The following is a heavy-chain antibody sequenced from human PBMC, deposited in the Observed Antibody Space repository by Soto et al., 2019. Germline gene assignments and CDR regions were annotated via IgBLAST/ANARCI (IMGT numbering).Heavy chain of an antibody. D-gene: IGHD6-19*01. CDR3: TRASTVAGGSSKSLPNNY. CDR1: GYSFTNND. J-gene: IGHJ4*02. V-gene: IGHV1-8*01. CDR2: MNPGSGDT. Sequence: ASVKVSCKASGYSFTNNDVSWVRQATGQGLEWMGWMNPGSGDTGYAQKFQGRVTMTRDISIATAYMELSSLRSDDTAIYYCTRASTVAGGSSKSLPNNYWGQGTLVTVSS.